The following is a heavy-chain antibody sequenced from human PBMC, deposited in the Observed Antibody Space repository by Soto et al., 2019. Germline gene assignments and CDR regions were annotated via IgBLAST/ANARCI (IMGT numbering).Heavy chain of an antibody. J-gene: IGHJ5*02. CDR3: ARDLGCSGGSCHLNWFDP. V-gene: IGHV3-21*01. CDR2: ISSSSSYI. D-gene: IGHD2-15*01. Sequence: GGSLRLSCAASGFTFSSYSMNWVRQAPGKGLEWVSSISSSSSYIYYADSVKGRFTISRDNAKNSLYLQMNSLRAEGTAVYYCARDLGCSGGSCHLNWFDPWGQGTLVTVSS. CDR1: GFTFSSYS.